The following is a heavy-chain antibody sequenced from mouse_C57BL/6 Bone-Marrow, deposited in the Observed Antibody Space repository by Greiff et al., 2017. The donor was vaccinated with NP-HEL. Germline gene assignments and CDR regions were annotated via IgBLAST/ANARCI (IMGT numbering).Heavy chain of an antibody. CDR2: ISSGGSYT. CDR3: ARQRGFWYFDV. J-gene: IGHJ1*03. V-gene: IGHV5-6*01. Sequence: EVKVVESGGDLVKPGGSLKLSCAASGFTFSSYGMSWVRQTPDKRLEWVATISSGGSYTYYPDSVKGRFTISRDNAKNTLYLQMSSLKSEDTAMYYCARQRGFWYFDVWGTGTTVTVSS. CDR1: GFTFSSYG.